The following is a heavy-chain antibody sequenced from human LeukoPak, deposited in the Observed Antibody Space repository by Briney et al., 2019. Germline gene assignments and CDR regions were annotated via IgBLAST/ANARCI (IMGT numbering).Heavy chain of an antibody. D-gene: IGHD5-12*01. CDR2: INHSGST. CDR1: GGSFSGYY. CDR3: ARDASWPQWLRAFDY. V-gene: IGHV4-34*01. Sequence: SETLSLTCAVYGGSFSGYYWSWIRQPPGKGLEWIGEINHSGSTNYNPSLKSRVTISVDTSKNQFSLKLSSVTAADTAVYYCARDASWPQWLRAFDYWGQGTLVTVSS. J-gene: IGHJ4*02.